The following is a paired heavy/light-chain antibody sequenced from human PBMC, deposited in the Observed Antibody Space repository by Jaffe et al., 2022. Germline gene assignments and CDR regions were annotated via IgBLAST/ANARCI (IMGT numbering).Heavy chain of an antibody. V-gene: IGHV3-30*02. CDR3: AKDGKYQTFFDS. Sequence: QVQLVESGGGVVQPGGSLRLSCVAPGFTFSAFGVHWVRQAPGKGLEWVAFLGRNPTNEYYADSVKGRFTISRDNSQNTLYLQMNTLRLEDTAVYYCAKDGKYQTFFDSWGQGTLVTVSS. CDR2: LGRNPTNE. D-gene: IGHD2-2*01. J-gene: IGHJ4*02. CDR1: GFTFSAFG.
Light chain of an antibody. J-gene: IGLJ1*01. CDR3: SSYVTGSTNV. Sequence: QSALTQPASVSGSPGQSITISCTGSSSDVGGHNYVSWYQQHPGKAPKLIIYDVSNRPSGVSNRFSGSKSGNTASLTISGLQAEDEADYYCSSYVTGSTNVFGTGTKVTVL. CDR1: SSDVGGHNY. CDR2: DVS. V-gene: IGLV2-14*01.